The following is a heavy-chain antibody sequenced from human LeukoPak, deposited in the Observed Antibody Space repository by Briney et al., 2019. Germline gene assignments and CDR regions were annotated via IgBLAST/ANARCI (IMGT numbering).Heavy chain of an antibody. CDR1: GGSFSGYY. D-gene: IGHD3-3*01. V-gene: IGHV4-34*01. J-gene: IGHJ5*02. CDR2: INHSGST. CDR3: ARGGLNYDFWSGPLRWFDP. Sequence: SETLSLTCAAYGGSFSGYYWSWIRQPPGKGLEWIGEINHSGSTNYNPSLKSRVTISVDTSKNQFSLKLSSVTAADTAVYYCARGGLNYDFWSGPLRWFDPWGQGTLVTVSS.